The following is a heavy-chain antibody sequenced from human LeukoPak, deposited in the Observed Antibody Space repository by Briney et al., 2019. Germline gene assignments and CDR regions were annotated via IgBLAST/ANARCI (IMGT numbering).Heavy chain of an antibody. CDR1: GGSISNHY. CDR3: ARYFEVAGRWYLDY. V-gene: IGHV4-4*08. Sequence: KPSETLSLTCTVSGGSISNHYWSWIRQPPGKGLEWIGFIYATGRTDYNPSFTSRATVSVDMSNYQFSLELTSVTAADTAMYYCARYFEVAGRWYLDYWGQGTLVTVSS. CDR2: IYATGRT. D-gene: IGHD2-15*01. J-gene: IGHJ4*02.